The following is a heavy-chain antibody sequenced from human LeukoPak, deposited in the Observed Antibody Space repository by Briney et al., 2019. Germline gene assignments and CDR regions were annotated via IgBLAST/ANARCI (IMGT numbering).Heavy chain of an antibody. Sequence: ASVKVSCKASGYTFTSYDINWVRQATGQGLEWMGWMNPNSGNTGYAQKFQGRVIMTRNTSISTAYMELSSLRSEDTAVYYCARGSGQQLGYYYYYMDVWGKGTTVTISS. CDR1: GYTFTSYD. V-gene: IGHV1-8*01. CDR3: ARGSGQQLGYYYYYMDV. J-gene: IGHJ6*03. D-gene: IGHD6-13*01. CDR2: MNPNSGNT.